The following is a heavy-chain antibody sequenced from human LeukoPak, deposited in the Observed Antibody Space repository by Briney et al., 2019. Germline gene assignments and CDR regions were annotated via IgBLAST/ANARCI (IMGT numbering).Heavy chain of an antibody. D-gene: IGHD3-3*01. CDR3: AKDSQGRDYDFWSGYHHYYMDV. CDR1: GSTFSSYG. V-gene: IGHV3-30*02. J-gene: IGHJ6*03. CDR2: IRYDGSNK. Sequence: PGGSLRLSCAASGSTFSSYGMHWVRQAPGKGLEWVAFIRYDGSNKYYADSVKGRFTISRDNSKNTLYLQMNSLRAEDTAVYYCAKDSQGRDYDFWSGYHHYYMDVWGKGTTVTVSS.